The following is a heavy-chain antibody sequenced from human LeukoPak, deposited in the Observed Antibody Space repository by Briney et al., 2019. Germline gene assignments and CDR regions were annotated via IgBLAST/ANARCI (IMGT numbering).Heavy chain of an antibody. Sequence: PGGSLRLSCADSGFTFSSYSMNWVRQAPGKGLEWVSSISSSSSYIYYADSVKGRFTISRDNAKNSLYLQMNSLRAEDTAVYYCARFQGYSSGWSCWFDPWGQGTLVTVSS. CDR2: ISSSSSYI. V-gene: IGHV3-21*01. CDR3: ARFQGYSSGWSCWFDP. D-gene: IGHD6-19*01. J-gene: IGHJ5*02. CDR1: GFTFSSYS.